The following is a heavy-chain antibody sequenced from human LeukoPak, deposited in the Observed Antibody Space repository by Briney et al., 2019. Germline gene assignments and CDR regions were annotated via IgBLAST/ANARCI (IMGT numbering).Heavy chain of an antibody. D-gene: IGHD5-12*01. J-gene: IGHJ6*02. CDR1: GGSISSYY. CDR2: IYYSGST. V-gene: IGHV4-59*01. CDR3: ARCRTLGYSGYDWVGMDV. Sequence: SETLSLTCTVSGGSISSYYWSWIRQPPGKGLEWIGYIYYSGSTNYNPSLKSRVTISVDTSKNQFSLKLSSVTAADTAVYYCARCRTLGYSGYDWVGMDVWGQGTTVTVSS.